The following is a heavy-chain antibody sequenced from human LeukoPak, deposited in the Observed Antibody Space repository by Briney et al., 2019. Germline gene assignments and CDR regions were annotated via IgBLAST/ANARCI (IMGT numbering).Heavy chain of an antibody. CDR2: PNSGGT. V-gene: IGHV1/OR15-1*04. J-gene: IGHJ4*02. Sequence: PNSGGTNYAQKFQGRVTMTRDTSINTAYLQWSSLKASDTAMYYCARSKGSGWQYYFDYWGQGTLVTVSP. CDR3: ARSKGSGWQYYFDY. D-gene: IGHD6-19*01.